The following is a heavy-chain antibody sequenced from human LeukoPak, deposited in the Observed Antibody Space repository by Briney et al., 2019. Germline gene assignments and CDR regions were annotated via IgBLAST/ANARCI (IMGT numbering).Heavy chain of an antibody. CDR2: INPDGWNT. D-gene: IGHD5-24*01. J-gene: IGHJ3*02. CDR3: ARIRGCYSAAYDI. V-gene: IGHV1-46*01. Sequence: SVTVSCKSSVYTLPHHYIHWVRQAPAPALEGMGLINPDGWNTDYPQHFQHRLTTTRETSTSTVYIGLSSLTSEDTAVYYCARIRGCYSAAYDIWGQGTVVTVSS. CDR1: VYTLPHHY.